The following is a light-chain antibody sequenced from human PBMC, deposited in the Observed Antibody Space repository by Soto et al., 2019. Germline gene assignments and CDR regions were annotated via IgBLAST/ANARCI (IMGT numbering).Light chain of an antibody. Sequence: DILFTQSPGTLSLSPGERATLSCRASQSVSSNHLAWYQQKPGKAPRLLIYGGSSRATGIPVRLSGSGSETDFTITITRLEPEDVAVYYCQQYSSSRTFGQGTKVDIK. J-gene: IGKJ1*01. CDR1: QSVSSNH. CDR3: QQYSSSRT. CDR2: GGS. V-gene: IGKV3-20*01.